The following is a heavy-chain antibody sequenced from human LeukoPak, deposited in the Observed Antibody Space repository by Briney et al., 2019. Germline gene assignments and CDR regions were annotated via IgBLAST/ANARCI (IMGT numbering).Heavy chain of an antibody. Sequence: ASVKVSCKASGGTFSSYAISWVRQAPGQGLEWMGGIIPIFGTANYAQKFQGRVTITADESTSTAYMELSSLRSEDTAVYYCAREPYCSSTSCYKVFVYRGQGTLVTVSS. D-gene: IGHD2-2*02. V-gene: IGHV1-69*13. J-gene: IGHJ4*02. CDR2: IIPIFGTA. CDR3: AREPYCSSTSCYKVFVY. CDR1: GGTFSSYA.